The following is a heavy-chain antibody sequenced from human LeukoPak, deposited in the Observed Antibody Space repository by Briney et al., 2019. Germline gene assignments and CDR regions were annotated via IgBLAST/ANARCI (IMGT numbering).Heavy chain of an antibody. D-gene: IGHD3-10*01. CDR3: ARAGRGVIDY. J-gene: IGHJ4*02. CDR2: IYYSRST. Sequence: AESLSLTCNVSGCSISSYYWNWIRQPPGKGLEWIGYIYYSRSTNYNPSLKSRVTITVDTSKNPYSLKLSSVTAADTDVHYCARAGRGVIDYWGQGTLVTVSS. V-gene: IGHV4-59*01. CDR1: GCSISSYY.